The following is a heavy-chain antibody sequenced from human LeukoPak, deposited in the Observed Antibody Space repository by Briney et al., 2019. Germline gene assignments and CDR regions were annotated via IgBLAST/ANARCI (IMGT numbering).Heavy chain of an antibody. V-gene: IGHV4-34*01. CDR2: INHSGST. CDR3: ARGRGLLWFGELLAFDY. D-gene: IGHD3-10*01. CDR1: GGSFSGYY. Sequence: SETLSLTCAVYGGSFSGYYWSWIRQPPGEGLEWIGEINHSGSTNYNPSLKSRVTISVDTSKNQFSLKLSSVTAADTAVYYCARGRGLLWFGELLAFDYWGQGTLVTVSS. J-gene: IGHJ4*02.